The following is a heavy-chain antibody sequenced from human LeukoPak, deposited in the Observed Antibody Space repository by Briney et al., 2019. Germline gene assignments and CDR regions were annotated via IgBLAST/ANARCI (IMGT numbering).Heavy chain of an antibody. CDR2: IYYSGST. D-gene: IGHD3-3*01. J-gene: IGHJ6*02. CDR3: ARRAWSYYGMDV. V-gene: IGHV4-59*08. CDR1: GGSIVSYY. Sequence: SETLSLTCSVSGGSIVSYYWNWIRQPPGKGLVWGGYIYYSGSTNYNPSLKSRVTISVDTSKNQFSLRLSSVTAADTAVYYCARRAWSYYGMDVWGQGTTVTVSS.